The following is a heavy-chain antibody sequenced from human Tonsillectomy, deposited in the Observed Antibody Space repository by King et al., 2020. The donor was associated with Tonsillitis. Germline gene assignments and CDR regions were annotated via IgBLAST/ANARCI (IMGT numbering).Heavy chain of an antibody. V-gene: IGHV1-46*01. CDR2: INPSGDTT. D-gene: IGHD4-17*01. J-gene: IGHJ4*02. CDR1: GFTFTTYY. CDR3: ARAFSDYQDY. Sequence: QLVQSGAEVKKPGASVKVSCKASGFTFTTYYMHWVRQAPGQGLEWMGIINPSGDTTNYAQKFQGRVTMTRDTSTRTVYMELSSLRSDDTAVYYCARAFSDYQDYWGQGTLVTVSS.